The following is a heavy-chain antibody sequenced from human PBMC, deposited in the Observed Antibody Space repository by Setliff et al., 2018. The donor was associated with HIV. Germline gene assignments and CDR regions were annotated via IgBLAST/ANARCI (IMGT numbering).Heavy chain of an antibody. CDR1: GFTFSNYV. J-gene: IGHJ3*02. CDR3: ARFYVVYDAFDT. Sequence: GGSLRLSCAASGFTFSNYVMNWVRQAPGKGLEWVAFISYDGSDQNHADPVKGRFTISRDNSKNTLYLQMHSLRDEDTAIYYCARFYVVYDAFDTWGQGTMVTVSS. V-gene: IGHV3-30*04. CDR2: ISYDGSDQ. D-gene: IGHD3-16*01.